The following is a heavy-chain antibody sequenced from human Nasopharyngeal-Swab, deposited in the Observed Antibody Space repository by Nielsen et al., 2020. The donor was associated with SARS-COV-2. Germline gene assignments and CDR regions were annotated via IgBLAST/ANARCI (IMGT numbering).Heavy chain of an antibody. CDR2: INHSGST. V-gene: IGHV4-34*01. J-gene: IGHJ4*02. CDR3: ARDRHKERVVGLGIDY. D-gene: IGHD1-26*01. CDR1: GFTFSDYY. Sequence: GSLRLSCAASGFTFSDYYMSWIRQAPGKGLEWIGEINHSGSTNYNPSLKSRVTISVDTSKNQFSLKLSSVTAADTAVYYCARDRHKERVVGLGIDYWGQGTLVTVSS.